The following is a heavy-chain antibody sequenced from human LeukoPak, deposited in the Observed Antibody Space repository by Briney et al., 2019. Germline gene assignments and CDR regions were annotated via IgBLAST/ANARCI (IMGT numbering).Heavy chain of an antibody. Sequence: PGGPLRLSCAASGFTVSGNYMTWVRQAPGKGLEWVSVIYTGGNADYADSVKGRFIISRDTSKNTVNLQMNSLRAEDTAVYYCASGQLSGKGFDYWGQGTLVTVSS. J-gene: IGHJ4*02. V-gene: IGHV3-66*01. CDR3: ASGQLSGKGFDY. CDR2: IYTGGNA. CDR1: GFTVSGNY. D-gene: IGHD1-26*01.